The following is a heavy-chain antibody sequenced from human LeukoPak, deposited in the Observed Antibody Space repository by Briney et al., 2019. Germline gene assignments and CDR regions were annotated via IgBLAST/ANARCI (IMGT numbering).Heavy chain of an antibody. CDR2: MNPNSGNT. V-gene: IGHV1-8*02. J-gene: IGHJ4*02. CDR1: GYTFTGYY. Sequence: ASVKVSCKASGYTFTGYYMHWVRQATGQGLEWMGWMNPNSGNTGYAQKFQGRVTMTRNTSISTAYMELSSLRSEDTAVYYCARGPFRGVIGSLYYWGQGTLITVSS. D-gene: IGHD3-10*01. CDR3: ARGPFRGVIGSLYY.